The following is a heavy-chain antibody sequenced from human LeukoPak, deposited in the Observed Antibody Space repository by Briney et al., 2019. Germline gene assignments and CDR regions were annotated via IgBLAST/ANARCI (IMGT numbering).Heavy chain of an antibody. CDR3: ASDPGYSSGPYYFDY. Sequence: SETLSLTCTVSGRSISSYYWSWIRQPAGKGLEWIGRIYTSASTNYNPSLKSRVTMSVDTTKNQFSPKLSSVTAADTAVYYCASDPGYSSGPYYFDYWGQGTLVTVSS. J-gene: IGHJ4*02. D-gene: IGHD6-19*01. V-gene: IGHV4-4*07. CDR2: IYTSAST. CDR1: GRSISSYY.